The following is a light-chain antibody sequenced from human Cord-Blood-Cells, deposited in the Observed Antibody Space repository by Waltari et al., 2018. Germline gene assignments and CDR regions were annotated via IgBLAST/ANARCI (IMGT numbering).Light chain of an antibody. CDR1: QSLLHSNGYNY. CDR2: LGS. CDR3: MQALQTPYT. Sequence: DIVMTQSPLSLPVTPGEPASISCRSSQSLLHSNGYNYLDWYLQKPGQSPQLLIYLGSNRVSGVPDRFSGSGSGTDVTLKISRVEADDVGVYYCMQALQTPYTFGQGTKLEIK. J-gene: IGKJ2*01. V-gene: IGKV2-28*01.